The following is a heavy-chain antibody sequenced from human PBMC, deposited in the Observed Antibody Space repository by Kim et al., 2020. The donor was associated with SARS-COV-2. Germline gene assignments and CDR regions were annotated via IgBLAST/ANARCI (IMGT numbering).Heavy chain of an antibody. J-gene: IGHJ2*01. Sequence: GGSLRLSCAASGFTFSSYAMHWVRQAPGKGLEWVAVISYDGSNKYYADSVKGRFTISRDNSKNTLYLQMNSLRAEDTAVYYCARGYGDYSGRGWYFDLWGRGTLVTVSS. D-gene: IGHD4-17*01. CDR2: ISYDGSNK. CDR1: GFTFSSYA. V-gene: IGHV3-30*04. CDR3: ARGYGDYSGRGWYFDL.